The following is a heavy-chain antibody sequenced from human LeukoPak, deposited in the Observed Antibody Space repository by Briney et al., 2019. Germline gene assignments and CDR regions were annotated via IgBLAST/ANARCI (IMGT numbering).Heavy chain of an antibody. J-gene: IGHJ4*02. CDR2: IKQDGSEK. CDR3: ARLRGLYSDTNRYQTALDC. V-gene: IGHV3-7*01. Sequence: GGSLRLYCAAYAFTFNNYWMSWLRQAPGKGLQWVANIKQDGSEKYYVDSVKGRFTISRDNAKNSLYVQMNSLRAEDTAVYYCARLRGLYSDTNRYQTALDCWGQGTLVTVSS. D-gene: IGHD1-26*01. CDR1: AFTFNNYW.